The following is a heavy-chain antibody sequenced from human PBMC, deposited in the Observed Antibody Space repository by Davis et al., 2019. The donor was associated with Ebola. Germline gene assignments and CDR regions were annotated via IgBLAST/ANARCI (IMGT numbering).Heavy chain of an antibody. Sequence: GESLKISCAASGFTFSSYNMNWVRQAPGKGLEWVSSISSSSSYIYYADSVKGRFTISRDNAKNSLYLQMNSLRAEDTAVYYCARADYGDYWVDYWGQGTLVTVSS. CDR1: GFTFSSYN. CDR2: ISSSSSYI. J-gene: IGHJ4*02. CDR3: ARADYGDYWVDY. D-gene: IGHD4-17*01. V-gene: IGHV3-21*01.